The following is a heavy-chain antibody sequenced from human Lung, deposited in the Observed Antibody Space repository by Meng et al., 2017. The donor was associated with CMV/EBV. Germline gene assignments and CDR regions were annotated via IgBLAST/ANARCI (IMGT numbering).Heavy chain of an antibody. J-gene: IGHJ4*01. CDR2: INPNSGAT. D-gene: IGHD3-3*01. CDR1: GYTFTGYY. CDR3: ARAESHWSGDRAY. V-gene: IGHV1-2*02. Sequence: ASVXVSXKASGYTFTGYYMHWVRQAPGQGLEWMGWINPNSGATNYAQKFQGRVSMTRDMSINTAYIELSRLRSDDTAIYYCARAESHWSGDRAYWGQG.